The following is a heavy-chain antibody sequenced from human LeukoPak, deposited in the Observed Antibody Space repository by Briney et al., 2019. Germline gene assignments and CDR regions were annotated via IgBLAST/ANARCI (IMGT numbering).Heavy chain of an antibody. V-gene: IGHV4-34*01. D-gene: IGHD5-18*01. J-gene: IGHJ5*02. Sequence: SETLSLTCAVYGGSFSGDFWSWLRQSPGKGLEWIGEIKHDGSTTYNPSLESRVTMSLDTSTNQISLEMTSVTAADTAVYYCARRRMWIPQTNWFDPWGQGTLVTVSS. CDR3: ARRRMWIPQTNWFDP. CDR1: GGSFSGDF. CDR2: IKHDGST.